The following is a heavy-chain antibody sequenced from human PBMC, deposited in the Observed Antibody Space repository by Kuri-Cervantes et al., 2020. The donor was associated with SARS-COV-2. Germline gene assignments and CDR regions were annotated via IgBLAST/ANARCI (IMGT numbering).Heavy chain of an antibody. Sequence: SETLSLTCDVPGGPLIGYYWNWVRRPPGKGLEWIGGINHIGTADDNPSLRGRVTMSVDTSKKQFSLKLRSLTAADAAVYYCARSKNFADATGHYRIAFDSWGQGILVTGSS. V-gene: IGHV4-34*01. CDR3: ARSKNFADATGHYRIAFDS. J-gene: IGHJ4*02. CDR1: GGPLIGYY. D-gene: IGHD3-9*01. CDR2: INHIGTA.